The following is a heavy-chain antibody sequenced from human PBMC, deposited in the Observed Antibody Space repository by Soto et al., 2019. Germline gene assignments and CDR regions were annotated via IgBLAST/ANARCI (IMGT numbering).Heavy chain of an antibody. D-gene: IGHD3-10*01. CDR2: INHSGST. J-gene: IGHJ6*02. CDR3: ARVSGIYYYGMDV. Sequence: SETLSLTCAVYDRSFSGYYWSWIRQPPGKGLEWIGEINHSGSTNYNPSLKSRVTISVDTSKNQFSLKLSSVTAADTAVYYCARVSGIYYYGMDVWGQGTTVT. CDR1: DRSFSGYY. V-gene: IGHV4-34*01.